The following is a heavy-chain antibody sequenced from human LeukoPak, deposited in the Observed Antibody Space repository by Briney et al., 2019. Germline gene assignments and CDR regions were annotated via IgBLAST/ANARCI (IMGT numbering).Heavy chain of an antibody. CDR1: GFTFSNYW. CDR3: ARDYGRSRDYGMDV. CDR2: INSDGSST. Sequence: GGSLRLSCAASGFTFSNYWMHWVRQAPGKGLVWVSRINSDGSSTTYAVSVKGRFTISRDNAKNTLYLQMNSLRAEDTAVYYCARDYGRSRDYGMDVWGQGTTVTVSS. V-gene: IGHV3-74*01. J-gene: IGHJ6*02. D-gene: IGHD3-10*01.